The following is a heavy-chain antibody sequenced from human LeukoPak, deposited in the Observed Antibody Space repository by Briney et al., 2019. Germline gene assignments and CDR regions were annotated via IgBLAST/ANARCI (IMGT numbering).Heavy chain of an antibody. J-gene: IGHJ3*02. CDR2: IYHSGST. CDR3: ARRYCSSTSCYFPAFDI. D-gene: IGHD2-2*01. CDR1: GYSISSGYY. Sequence: SETLSLTCAVSGYSISSGYYWGWIRQPPGKGLEWLGSIYHSGSTYYNPSLKSRVTISVDTSKNQFSLKLSSVTAADTAVYYCARRYCSSTSCYFPAFDIWGQGTMVTVSS. V-gene: IGHV4-38-2*01.